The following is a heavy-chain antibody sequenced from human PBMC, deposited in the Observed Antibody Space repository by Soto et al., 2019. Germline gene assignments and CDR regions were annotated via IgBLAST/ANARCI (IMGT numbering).Heavy chain of an antibody. CDR2: ARNKANRYTT. D-gene: IGHD3-10*01. CDR3: ARGPVAMVRGGTPFFDY. Sequence: EVQLVESGGNLVQPGGSLRLSCTASGFSFSDHYMHWVRQAPGKGLEWVGRARNKANRYTTDYAASVKGRFTISRDDSKTSLYLQMNSLKTDDTAVYYCARGPVAMVRGGTPFFDYWGQGTLVTVSS. J-gene: IGHJ4*02. V-gene: IGHV3-72*01. CDR1: GFSFSDHY.